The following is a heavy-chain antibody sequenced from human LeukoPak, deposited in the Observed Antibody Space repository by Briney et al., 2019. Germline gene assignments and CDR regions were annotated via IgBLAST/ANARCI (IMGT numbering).Heavy chain of an antibody. Sequence: ASVKVSCKASGYTFTSYDINWVRQATGQGLEWMGWMNPNSGNTGYAQKFQGRVTITRNTSISTAYMELSSLRSEDTAVYYCTTVLGDYDFWIGPWGQGTLVTVSS. CDR1: GYTFTSYD. J-gene: IGHJ5*02. CDR2: MNPNSGNT. CDR3: TTVLGDYDFWIGP. D-gene: IGHD3-3*01. V-gene: IGHV1-8*03.